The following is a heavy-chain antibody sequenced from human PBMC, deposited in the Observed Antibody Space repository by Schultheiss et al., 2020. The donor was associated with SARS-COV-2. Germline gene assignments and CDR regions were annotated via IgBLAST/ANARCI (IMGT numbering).Heavy chain of an antibody. D-gene: IGHD3-3*01. CDR2: IWYDGSNK. J-gene: IGHJ4*02. Sequence: GESLKISCAASGFTFSSYGMHWVRQAPGKGLEWVAVIWYDGSNKYYADSVKGRFTISRDNSKNTLYLQMNSLRAEDTAVYYCASGGVVPWSGYSTFDYWGQGTLVTVSS. CDR3: ASGGVVPWSGYSTFDY. CDR1: GFTFSSYG. V-gene: IGHV3-33*08.